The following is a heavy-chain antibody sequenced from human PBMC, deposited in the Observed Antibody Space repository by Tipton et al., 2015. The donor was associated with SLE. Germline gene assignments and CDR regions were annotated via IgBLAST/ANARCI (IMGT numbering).Heavy chain of an antibody. Sequence: TLSLTCAVYGGSFSGYYWSWIRQPPGKGLEWLGEINHSGSTNYNPSLKSRVTISVDTSKNQFSLKLSSVTAADTAVYYCARDDGGAFDIWGQGTMVTVSS. CDR1: GGSFSGYY. V-gene: IGHV4-34*01. D-gene: IGHD3-16*01. CDR3: ARDDGGAFDI. CDR2: INHSGST. J-gene: IGHJ3*02.